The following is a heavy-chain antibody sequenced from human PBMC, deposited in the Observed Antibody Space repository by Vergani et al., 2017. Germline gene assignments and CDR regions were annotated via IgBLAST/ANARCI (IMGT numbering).Heavy chain of an antibody. V-gene: IGHV4-34*01. CDR3: ARTEESGWYDY. D-gene: IGHD6-19*01. CDR2: INHSGST. CDR1: GGSFSGYY. J-gene: IGHJ4*02. Sequence: QVQLQQWGAGLLKPSETLSLTCAVYGGSFSGYYWSWIRQPPGKGLEWIGEINHSGSTNYNPSLKSRVTISVDTSKNQVSLKLSSVTAADTAVYYCARTEESGWYDYWGQGTLVTVSS.